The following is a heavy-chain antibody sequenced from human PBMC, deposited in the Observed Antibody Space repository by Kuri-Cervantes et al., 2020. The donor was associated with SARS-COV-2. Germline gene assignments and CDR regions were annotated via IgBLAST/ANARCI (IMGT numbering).Heavy chain of an antibody. Sequence: LSLTCAASAFTFSSYGMHWVRQAPGKGLEWVAVIWYDGSNKYYADSVKGRFTISRDNSKNTLYLQMNRLRAEDTAVYYCARDRGIVETFDYWGQGTLVTVSS. CDR2: IWYDGSNK. V-gene: IGHV3-33*01. CDR3: ARDRGIVETFDY. CDR1: AFTFSSYG. D-gene: IGHD2/OR15-2a*01. J-gene: IGHJ4*02.